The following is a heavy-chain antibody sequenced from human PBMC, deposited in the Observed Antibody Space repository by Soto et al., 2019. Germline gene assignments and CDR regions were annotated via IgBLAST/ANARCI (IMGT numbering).Heavy chain of an antibody. J-gene: IGHJ6*02. D-gene: IGHD3-22*01. CDR2: INHSGST. Sequence: PSETLSLTCAVYGGSFSGYYWSWIRQPPGKGLEWIGEINHSGSTNYNPSLKRRVTISVDTSKNQFSLKLSPVSAADTAVYYCARGVHSYPSSGYYYQVCYYALEVWGQGATEKVSS. CDR1: GGSFSGYY. CDR3: ARGVHSYPSSGYYYQVCYYALEV. V-gene: IGHV4-34*01.